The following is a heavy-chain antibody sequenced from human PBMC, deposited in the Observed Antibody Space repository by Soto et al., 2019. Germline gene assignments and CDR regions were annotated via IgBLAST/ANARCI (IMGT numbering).Heavy chain of an antibody. V-gene: IGHV5-51*01. Sequence: EVQLVQSGAEVKKPGESLTISCKGSGYTFTDYWIGWVRQMPGKGLEWMGIIYPGDSDTKYSPSFQVHVTISVDESVNTAYLQWGSLKASDSAMYYCARQYYDFWSGSYTGSSYFDLWGRGTLVTVSS. CDR3: ARQYYDFWSGSYTGSSYFDL. J-gene: IGHJ2*01. CDR1: GYTFTDYW. D-gene: IGHD3-3*01. CDR2: IYPGDSDT.